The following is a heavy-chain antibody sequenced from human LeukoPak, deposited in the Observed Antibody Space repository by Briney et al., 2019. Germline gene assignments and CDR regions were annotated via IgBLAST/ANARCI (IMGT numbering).Heavy chain of an antibody. V-gene: IGHV5-10-1*01. CDR1: GYSVTSYW. CDR2: NDPNDSYT. CDR3: ASSDIFDY. D-gene: IGHD1-26*01. Sequence: GESLKISCKGSGYSVTSYWINLVRQVPGKGLEWMGKNDPNDSYTKYSPSFQGHVTMSADKSLSTTYLHWSSLKASDTAMYYCASSDIFDYWGQGTLVTVSS. J-gene: IGHJ4*02.